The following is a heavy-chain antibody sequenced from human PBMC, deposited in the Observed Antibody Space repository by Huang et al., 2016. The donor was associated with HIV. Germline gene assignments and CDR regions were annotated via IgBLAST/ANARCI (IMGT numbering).Heavy chain of an antibody. CDR3: ARDPRIQSWLNFFDY. CDR2: INSDGSST. V-gene: IGHV3-74*01. D-gene: IGHD3-22*01. J-gene: IGHJ4*02. Sequence: EVQLVESGGGLVQPGGSLRLSCAASGFSNSSYWMHWVRQAPGKGLGWGARINSDGSSTSYGDSVKGRFTISRDNAKNTLYLQMNSLRAEDTAVYYCARDPRIQSWLNFFDYWGQGTLVSVSS. CDR1: GFSNSSYW.